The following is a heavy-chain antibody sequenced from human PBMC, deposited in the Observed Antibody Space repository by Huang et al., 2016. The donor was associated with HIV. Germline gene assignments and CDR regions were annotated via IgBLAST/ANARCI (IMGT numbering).Heavy chain of an antibody. Sequence: QVQLVESGAELKKPGASVRVSCKVSGYTVSELSLHWVRRTLEKGLEWMGGWDPEEGETIYAQRLQSRGTMTEDTSTDTAYMGLSSLRPEDTAVYYCATSTPDVGAGVLRSAFDIWGQGTMVTVSS. CDR1: GYTVSELS. V-gene: IGHV1-24*01. CDR3: ATSTPDVGAGVLRSAFDI. D-gene: IGHD2-15*01. CDR2: WDPEEGET. J-gene: IGHJ3*02.